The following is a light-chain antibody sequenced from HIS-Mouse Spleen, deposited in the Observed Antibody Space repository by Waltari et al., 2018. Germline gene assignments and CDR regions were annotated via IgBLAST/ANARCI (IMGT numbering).Light chain of an antibody. CDR1: TTAVGGYNY. CDR3: CSYAGSYTFVV. J-gene: IGLJ2*01. Sequence: QSALTQPRPLSGSPGHSVTIPCTGTTTAVGGYNYVSWYPQHPGKAPKLMIYDVSKRPSGVPDRFSGSKSGNTASLTISGLQAEDEADYYCCSYAGSYTFVVFGGGTKLTVL. V-gene: IGLV2-11*01. CDR2: DVS.